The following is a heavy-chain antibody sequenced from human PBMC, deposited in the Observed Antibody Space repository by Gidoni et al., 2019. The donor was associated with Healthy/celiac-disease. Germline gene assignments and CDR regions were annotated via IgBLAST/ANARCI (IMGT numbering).Heavy chain of an antibody. Sequence: QVQLVQSGAEVKKPGSSVKVSCKASGGTFSSYTISWVRQAPGQGLEWMGRIIPILGIANYAQKFQGRVTITAEKSTSTAYMELSSLRSEDTAVYYCARDPNSDVLYYDGMDVWGQGTTVTVSS. V-gene: IGHV1-69*04. D-gene: IGHD1-7*01. CDR3: ARDPNSDVLYYDGMDV. CDR1: GGTFSSYT. J-gene: IGHJ6*02. CDR2: IIPILGIA.